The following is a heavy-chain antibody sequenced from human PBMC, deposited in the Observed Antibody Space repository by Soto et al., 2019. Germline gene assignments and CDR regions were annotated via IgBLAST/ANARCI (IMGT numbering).Heavy chain of an antibody. CDR2: ISAGGGNT. D-gene: IGHD6-13*01. V-gene: IGHV3-23*01. J-gene: IGHJ4*02. CDR3: AKGGSWYPRFDD. CDR1: GFTFSSYA. Sequence: GGSLRLSCVVSGFTFSSYAMNWVCQAPGKGLEWVSTISAGGGNTNYSDSVKGRFTISRDKSKNTLYLQMNSLRDEDTAVYYCAKGGSWYPRFDDWGQGTLVTVSS.